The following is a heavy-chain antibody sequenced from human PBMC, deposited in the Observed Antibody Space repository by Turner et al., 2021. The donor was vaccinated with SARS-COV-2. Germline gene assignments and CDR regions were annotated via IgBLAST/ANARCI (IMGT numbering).Heavy chain of an antibody. CDR2: FDPEDGKT. V-gene: IGHV1-24*01. D-gene: IGHD3-3*01. CDR3: ATGSPFGVIGNWFDP. Sequence: QVQLVQSGAEVKKPGASVKVSCMVSGYTLIELSMYWVRQAPGKGLEWMGGFDPEDGKTIYAQKFQGRVTMTEDTSTDTAYMELSSLRSENTAVYYGATGSPFGVIGNWFDPWGQGTLVTVSS. CDR1: GYTLIELS. J-gene: IGHJ5*02.